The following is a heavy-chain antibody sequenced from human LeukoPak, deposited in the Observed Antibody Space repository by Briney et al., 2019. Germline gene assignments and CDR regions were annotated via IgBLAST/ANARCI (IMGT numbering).Heavy chain of an antibody. CDR1: GFTFSSYG. CDR3: AKDRYDYVWGSYRYFDY. J-gene: IGHJ4*02. CDR2: ISYDGSNK. Sequence: GGSLGLSCAASGFTFSSYGMHWVRQAPGKGLEWVAVISYDGSNKYYADSVKGRFTISRDNSKNTLYLQMNSLRAEDTAVYYCAKDRYDYVWGSYRYFDYWGQGTLVTVSS. D-gene: IGHD3-16*02. V-gene: IGHV3-30*18.